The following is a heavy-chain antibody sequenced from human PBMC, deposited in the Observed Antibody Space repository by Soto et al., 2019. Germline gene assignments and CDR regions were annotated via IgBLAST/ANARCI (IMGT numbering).Heavy chain of an antibody. V-gene: IGHV4-34*01. J-gene: IGHJ5*02. CDR1: GGSFSGYY. Sequence: SETLSLTCAVYGGSFSGYYWSWIRQPPGKGLEWIGEINHSGSTNYNPSLKSRVTISVDTSKNQFSLKLSSVTAADTAVYYCARVVRVVVAATPSGYNWFDPWGQGTLVTVSS. CDR3: ARVVRVVVAATPSGYNWFDP. CDR2: INHSGST. D-gene: IGHD2-15*01.